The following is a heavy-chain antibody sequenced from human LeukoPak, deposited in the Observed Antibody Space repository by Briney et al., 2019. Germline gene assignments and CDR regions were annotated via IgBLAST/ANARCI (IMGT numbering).Heavy chain of an antibody. D-gene: IGHD1-26*01. J-gene: IGHJ4*02. Sequence: PGGSLRLSCAASGFTFGSYWMSWVRQAPGKGLEWVANIKEDGSEKNYVDSVKGRFTISRDNAKNSLYLQMNSLRAEDTAVYYCAGDRVSGSYNYWGQGTLVTVSS. V-gene: IGHV3-7*01. CDR2: IKEDGSEK. CDR3: AGDRVSGSYNY. CDR1: GFTFGSYW.